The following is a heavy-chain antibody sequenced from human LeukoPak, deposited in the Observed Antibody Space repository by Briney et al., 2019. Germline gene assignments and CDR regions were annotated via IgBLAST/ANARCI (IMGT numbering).Heavy chain of an antibody. CDR1: GFTFSSYG. CDR3: ARSASSSEGNWFDP. D-gene: IGHD6-13*01. Sequence: PGGSLSLSCAAPGFTFSSYGMHWVRQAPGKGLVWVAVIWYDGSHEYYADSVKGRFTISRDNSKNTLYLQMNSLRVEDTAVYYCARSASSSEGNWFDPWGQGTLVTVSS. CDR2: IWYDGSHE. V-gene: IGHV3-33*01. J-gene: IGHJ5*02.